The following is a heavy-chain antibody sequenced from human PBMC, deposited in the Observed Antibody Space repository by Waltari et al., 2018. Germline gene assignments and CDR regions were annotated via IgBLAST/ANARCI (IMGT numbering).Heavy chain of an antibody. CDR3: ARGPKYLSTGYYYYAMDV. Sequence: QVQLVQSGAEVKKPGASVKVSCKASGYTFTNYDINWVRQASGQGLEWMGWMNPNSGDTGYAQKFQGRVTMTRDTSITTAYMELSSLRSEDTAVYYCARGPKYLSTGYYYYAMDVWGQGTTVTVSS. D-gene: IGHD6-13*01. V-gene: IGHV1-8*01. J-gene: IGHJ6*02. CDR2: MNPNSGDT. CDR1: GYTFTNYD.